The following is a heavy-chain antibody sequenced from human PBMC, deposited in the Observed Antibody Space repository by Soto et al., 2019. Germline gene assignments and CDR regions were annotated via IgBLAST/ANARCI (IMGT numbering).Heavy chain of an antibody. CDR3: ARGLEDIVVVVAANGWFDP. CDR1: GGSISSGGYY. J-gene: IGHJ5*02. D-gene: IGHD2-15*01. Sequence: SETLSLTCTVSGGSISSGGYYWSWIRQHPGKGLEWIGYIYYSGSTYYNPSLKSRVTISVDTSKNQFSLKLSSVTAADTAVYYWARGLEDIVVVVAANGWFDPWGQGTLVTVSS. CDR2: IYYSGST. V-gene: IGHV4-31*03.